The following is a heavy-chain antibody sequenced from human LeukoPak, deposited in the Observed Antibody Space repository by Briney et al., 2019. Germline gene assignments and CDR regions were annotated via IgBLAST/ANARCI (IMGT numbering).Heavy chain of an antibody. CDR3: ARDEPWSYYLLDY. CDR1: GFTFSSYE. D-gene: IGHD3-10*01. Sequence: PGGSLRLSCAASGFTFSSYEVNWVRQAPGKGLEWVSYISSSGSTIYYADSVKGRFTISRDNAKNSLYLQMNSLRAEDTAVYYCARDEPWSYYLLDYWGQGTLVTVSS. V-gene: IGHV3-48*03. CDR2: ISSSGSTI. J-gene: IGHJ4*02.